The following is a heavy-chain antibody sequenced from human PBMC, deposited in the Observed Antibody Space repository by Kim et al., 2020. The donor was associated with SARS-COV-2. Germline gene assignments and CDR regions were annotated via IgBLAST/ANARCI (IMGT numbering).Heavy chain of an antibody. V-gene: IGHV4-4*07. CDR1: GTSITGYY. J-gene: IGHJ6*02. D-gene: IGHD1-1*01. CDR3: ARVVGWNGRLDV. CDR2: LFGGGYI. Sequence: SETLSLTCTVSGTSITGYYWSWIRQTAGKGPEWIGRLFGGGYINYNPSHKSRVTMSEDTSKNQVSLSLTSVTAADTAVYYCARVVGWNGRLDVWGQGTTVTVSS.